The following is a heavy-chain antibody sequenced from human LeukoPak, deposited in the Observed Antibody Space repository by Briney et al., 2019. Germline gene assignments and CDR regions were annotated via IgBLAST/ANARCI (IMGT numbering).Heavy chain of an antibody. CDR3: ARSLFPSGSAFDI. V-gene: IGHV1-69*02. J-gene: IGHJ3*02. D-gene: IGHD1-26*01. Sequence: WMXRIIPIFGIANYAQKFQGRVTITADKSTSTAYMELSSLRSEDTAVYYCARSLFPSGSAFDIWGQGTMVTVSS. CDR2: IIPIFGIA.